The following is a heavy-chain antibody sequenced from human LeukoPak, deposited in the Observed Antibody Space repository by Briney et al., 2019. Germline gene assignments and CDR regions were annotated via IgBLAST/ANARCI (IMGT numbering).Heavy chain of an antibody. V-gene: IGHV7-4-1*02. J-gene: IGHJ5*02. CDR2: INTNTGNP. CDR1: GYTFTSYA. D-gene: IGHD6-6*01. Sequence: GASVKVSCKASGYTFTSYAMNWVRQAPGQGLEWMGWINTNTGNPTYAQGFTGRFVFSLDTSVSTAYLQISSLKAEDTAVYYCARESVAARPENWFDPWGQGTLVTVSS. CDR3: ARESVAARPENWFDP.